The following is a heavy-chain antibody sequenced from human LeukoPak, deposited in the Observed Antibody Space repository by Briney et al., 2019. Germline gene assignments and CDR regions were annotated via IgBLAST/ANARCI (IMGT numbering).Heavy chain of an antibody. CDR3: ARGIPYYYGSGSYRAQRFDP. CDR2: INHSGST. J-gene: IGHJ5*02. CDR1: GGSFSGYY. Sequence: PSETLSLTCAVYGGSFSGYYWSWIRQPPGKGLEWIGEINHSGSTNYNPSLKSRVTISVDTSKNQFSVKLSSVTAADTAVYYCARGIPYYYGSGSYRAQRFDPWGQGTLVTVSS. D-gene: IGHD3-10*01. V-gene: IGHV4-34*01.